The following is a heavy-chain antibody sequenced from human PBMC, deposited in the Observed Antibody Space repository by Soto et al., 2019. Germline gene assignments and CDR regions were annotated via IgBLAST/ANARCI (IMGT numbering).Heavy chain of an antibody. J-gene: IGHJ4*02. CDR1: GFPFSSYA. V-gene: IGHV3-23*01. Sequence: GGSLSLSCAASGFPFSSYAMSWVRQAPGKGLEWVSAISGSGGSTYYADSVKGRFTTSRDNSKNTLYLQMNSLRAEDTAVYYCAKPGIAAAGMGFFDYWGQGTLVTVSS. CDR3: AKPGIAAAGMGFFDY. D-gene: IGHD6-13*01. CDR2: ISGSGGST.